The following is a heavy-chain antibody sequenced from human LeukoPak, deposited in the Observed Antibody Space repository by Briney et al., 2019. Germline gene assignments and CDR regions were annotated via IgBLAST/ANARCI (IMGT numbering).Heavy chain of an antibody. J-gene: IGHJ5*02. CDR1: GGSFSVYY. V-gene: IGHV4-34*01. Sequence: SETLSLTCAVYGGSFSVYYWSWIRQPPGKGLEWIGEINHSGSTNYNPSLKSRVTISVDTSKNQFSLKLSSVTAADTAVYYCARGRYYYGSGSYLSNWFDPWGQGTLVTVSS. CDR3: ARGRYYYGSGSYLSNWFDP. CDR2: INHSGST. D-gene: IGHD3-10*01.